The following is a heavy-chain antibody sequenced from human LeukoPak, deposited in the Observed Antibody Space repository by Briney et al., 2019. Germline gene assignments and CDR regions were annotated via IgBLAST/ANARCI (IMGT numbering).Heavy chain of an antibody. Sequence: AGGSLRLSCAASGFTFSSYDMSWVRQAPGKGLEWVSAISGSGGSTYYADSVKGRFTISSDNSNNTLYLQMNSLRAEDTAVYYCAKDPDRGWLFSLGAFDIWGQGTMVTVSS. D-gene: IGHD3-9*01. CDR2: ISGSGGST. CDR3: AKDPDRGWLFSLGAFDI. CDR1: GFTFSSYD. V-gene: IGHV3-23*01. J-gene: IGHJ3*02.